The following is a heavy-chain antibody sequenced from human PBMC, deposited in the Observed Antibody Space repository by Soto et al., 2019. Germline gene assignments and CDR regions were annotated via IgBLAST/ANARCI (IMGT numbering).Heavy chain of an antibody. CDR3: ARGDYDYVWGSYRRAAFDI. CDR2: INHLGSI. Sequence: SETLSLTCVVSGGSLSDYFWSWIRQPPGMALEWIGEINHLGSINYNPSLKSRVTISVDTSKNQFSLKLSSVTAADTAAYYCARGDYDYVWGSYRRAAFDIWGQGTMVTVSS. J-gene: IGHJ3*02. V-gene: IGHV4-34*01. CDR1: GGSLSDYF. D-gene: IGHD3-16*02.